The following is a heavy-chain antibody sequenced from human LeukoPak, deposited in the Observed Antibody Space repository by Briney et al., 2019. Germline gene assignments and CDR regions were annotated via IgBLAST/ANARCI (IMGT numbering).Heavy chain of an antibody. J-gene: IGHJ4*02. CDR1: GGSISSSSYF. D-gene: IGHD5-18*01. CDR2: VHYSGST. CDR3: AAGYSYGSPFDY. V-gene: IGHV4-39*01. Sequence: SETLSLTCSVSGGSISSSSYFWGWIRQPPGKGLEWIASVHYSGSTYYNPSLKSRVTISVDTSKNQFSLNLSSVTAADTAVYYCAAGYSYGSPFDYWGQGTLVTVSS.